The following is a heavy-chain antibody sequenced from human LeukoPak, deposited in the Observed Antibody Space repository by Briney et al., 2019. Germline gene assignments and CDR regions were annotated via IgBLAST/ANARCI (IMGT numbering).Heavy chain of an antibody. CDR1: GYTFTGYY. V-gene: IGHV1-2*02. J-gene: IGHJ4*02. D-gene: IGHD6-13*01. CDR3: ARDSSSWQPDFDY. Sequence: ASVKVSCKASGYTFTGYYMHWVRQAPGQGLEWMGWINPNSGGTNYAQKFQGRVTMTRDTSISTAYMELSRLRSGDTAVYYCARDSSSWQPDFDYWGQGTLVTVSS. CDR2: INPNSGGT.